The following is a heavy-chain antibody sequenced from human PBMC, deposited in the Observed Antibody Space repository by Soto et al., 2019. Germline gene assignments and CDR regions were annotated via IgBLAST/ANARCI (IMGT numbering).Heavy chain of an antibody. J-gene: IGHJ4*02. CDR1: GFTFSSYS. Sequence: GGSLRLSCAASGFTFSSYSMNWVRQAPGKGLEWVSSISSSSSYIYYADSVKGRFTISRDNAKNSLYLQMNSLRAEDTAVYYCARAFGGSTSCPCPGHWGQGTLVTVS. V-gene: IGHV3-21*01. CDR3: ARAFGGSTSCPCPGH. D-gene: IGHD2-2*01. CDR2: ISSSSSYI.